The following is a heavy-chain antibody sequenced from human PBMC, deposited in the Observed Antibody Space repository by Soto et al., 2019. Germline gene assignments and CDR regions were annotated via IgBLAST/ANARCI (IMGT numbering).Heavy chain of an antibody. V-gene: IGHV4-59*01. J-gene: IGHJ4*02. CDR3: ARGWGSKWYYFDS. CDR1: GVSSTRFY. D-gene: IGHD3-16*01. Sequence: SETLSLTCTVSGVSSTRFYWSWIRQSPGKGLEWIGYIFDNGDVKYNPSLMSRLTMSIDMSKNEFSLRLKSVTAADTAMYYCARGWGSKWYYFDSWGEGTLVTVSS. CDR2: IFDNGDV.